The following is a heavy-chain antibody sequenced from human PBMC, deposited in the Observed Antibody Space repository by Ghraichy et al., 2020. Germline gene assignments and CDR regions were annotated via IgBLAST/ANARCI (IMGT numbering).Heavy chain of an antibody. J-gene: IGHJ4*02. D-gene: IGHD2-2*01. Sequence: ASVKVSCKTSGYTFNSYGVNWVRQAPGQGLLWMGWISPYTGNTKYAEEVHGRVTMTADFSTNTAYLELRNLTSDDTGIYYCARGLVRVPAELDFWGQGTLVTVSS. V-gene: IGHV1-18*01. CDR3: ARGLVRVPAELDF. CDR2: ISPYTGNT. CDR1: GYTFNSYG.